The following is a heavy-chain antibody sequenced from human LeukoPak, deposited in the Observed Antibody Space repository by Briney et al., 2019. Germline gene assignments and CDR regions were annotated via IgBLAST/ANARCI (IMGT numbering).Heavy chain of an antibody. V-gene: IGHV6-1*01. CDR3: VRDQAGLDY. D-gene: IGHD6-13*01. J-gene: IGHJ4*02. CDR1: GDSVSSNSGA. CDR2: TYYRCKWYN. Sequence: SQTLSLTCAISGDSVSSNSGAWHWIRQSPSRGFEWRCRTYYRCKWYNDYAESVESRINIKPDTSRNQFSLQLNSVTPEDTAVYYCVRDQAGLDYWGQGTLVTVSS.